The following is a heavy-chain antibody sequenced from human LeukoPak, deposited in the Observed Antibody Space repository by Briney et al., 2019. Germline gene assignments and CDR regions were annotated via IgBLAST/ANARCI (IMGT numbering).Heavy chain of an antibody. V-gene: IGHV4-34*01. CDR2: INHSGST. J-gene: IGHJ4*02. CDR3: ARAGVVVAALSYFDY. CDR1: GGSFSGYY. D-gene: IGHD2-15*01. Sequence: SETLSLTCAVYGGSFSGYYWSWLRQPPGKGLEWIGEINHSGSTNYNPSLKSRVTISVDTSKNQFSLKLSSVTAADTAVYYCARAGVVVAALSYFDYWGQGTLVTVSS.